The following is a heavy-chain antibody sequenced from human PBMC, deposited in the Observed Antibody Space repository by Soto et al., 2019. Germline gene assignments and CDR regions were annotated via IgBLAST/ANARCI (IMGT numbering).Heavy chain of an antibody. CDR1: GYTFTSYY. J-gene: IGHJ4*02. CDR2: INPSGGST. CDR3: AKRTEEAVAGYFDY. V-gene: IGHV1-46*03. D-gene: IGHD6-19*01. Sequence: QVQLVQSGAEVKKPGASVKVSCKASGYTFTSYYMHWVRQAPGQGLEWMGIINPSGGSTSYAQKFQGRVTMTRDTSRSTVYMELSSLRSEATAVYYCAKRTEEAVAGYFDYWCRGTQVTVSS.